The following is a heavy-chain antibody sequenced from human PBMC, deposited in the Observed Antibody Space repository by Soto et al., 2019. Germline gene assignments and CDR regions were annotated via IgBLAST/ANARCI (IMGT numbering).Heavy chain of an antibody. D-gene: IGHD2-2*01. Sequence: ASVKVSCKVSGYTLTELSMHWVRQAPGKGLEWMGGFDPEDGETIYAQKFQGRVTMTEDTSTDTAYMELSSLRSEDTAVYYCAHIVVVPAAPHYYYYMDVWGKGTTVTVSS. J-gene: IGHJ6*03. CDR3: AHIVVVPAAPHYYYYMDV. CDR1: GYTLTELS. V-gene: IGHV1-24*01. CDR2: FDPEDGET.